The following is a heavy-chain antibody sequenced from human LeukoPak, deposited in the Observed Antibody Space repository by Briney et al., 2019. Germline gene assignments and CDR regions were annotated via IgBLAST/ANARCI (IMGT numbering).Heavy chain of an antibody. D-gene: IGHD3-10*01. CDR1: ELTFSGYW. Sequence: TGGSLRLSCAASELTFSGYWMNWVRQAPGKGLQWVGNIRQDGGQTHYLDSVKGRLTISRDNAKRSLYLQMNSLRPEDTAVYYCARDGHSSGSFDYCGQGTLVTVSS. J-gene: IGHJ4*02. V-gene: IGHV3-7*01. CDR3: ARDGHSSGSFDY. CDR2: IRQDGGQT.